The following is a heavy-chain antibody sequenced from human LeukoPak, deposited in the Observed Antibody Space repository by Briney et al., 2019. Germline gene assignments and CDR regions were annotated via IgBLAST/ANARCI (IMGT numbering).Heavy chain of an antibody. D-gene: IGHD5-24*01. CDR1: GYTFTGYY. CDR3: ARMKMATQTLD. V-gene: IGHV1-2*06. J-gene: IGHJ4*02. CDR2: INPNSGGT. Sequence: ASVKVSCKASGYTFTGYYMHWVRQAPGQGLEWMGRINPNSGGTNYAQKFQGRVTMTRDTSISTAYMELSRLRSDDTALYYCARMKMATQTLDWGQGTLVTVSS.